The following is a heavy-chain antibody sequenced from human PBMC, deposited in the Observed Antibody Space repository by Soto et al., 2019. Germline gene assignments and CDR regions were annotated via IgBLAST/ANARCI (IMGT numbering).Heavy chain of an antibody. CDR1: GGTFSSYT. V-gene: IGHV1-69*02. Sequence: QVQLVQSGAEVKKPGSSVKVSCKASGGTFSSYTISWVRQAPGQGLEWMGRIIPILGIANYAQQFQGRVTITADKSTSTAYMELSSLRSEDTAVYFCAKTVYCNYAYYSYYYFMGVCGNGTTVTVSS. J-gene: IGHJ6*03. CDR3: AKTVYCNYAYYSYYYFMGV. D-gene: IGHD4-4*01. CDR2: IIPILGIA.